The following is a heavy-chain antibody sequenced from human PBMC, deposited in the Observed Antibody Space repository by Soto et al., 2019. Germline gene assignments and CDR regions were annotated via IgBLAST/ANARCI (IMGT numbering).Heavy chain of an antibody. CDR2: IIPIFGTA. CDR1: GGTFSSYA. CDR3: ARALFSGSYKAFDY. Sequence: QVQLVQYRAEVKKPGSSVMVSCKASGGTFSSYAISWVRQAPGQGLEWMGGIIPIFGTANYAQKFQGRVTITADESTSTAYMELSCLRSEDTAVYYCARALFSGSYKAFDYWGQGTLVTVSS. V-gene: IGHV1-69*01. D-gene: IGHD1-26*01. J-gene: IGHJ4*02.